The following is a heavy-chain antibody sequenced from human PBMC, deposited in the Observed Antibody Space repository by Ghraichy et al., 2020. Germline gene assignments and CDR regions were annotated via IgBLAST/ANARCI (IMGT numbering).Heavy chain of an antibody. J-gene: IGHJ4*02. D-gene: IGHD2-15*01. CDR2: IYNVGTT. V-gene: IGHV3-66*02. CDR1: GFTVSNNY. Sequence: GGSLRLSCEGSGFTVSNNYMTWVRQAPGKGLEWVSVIYNVGTTYYADSVKGRFTISRDNSKNTLYLQMNSLRPEDTAVYYCARDAAYCSGGSCLHYWGQETLITVSS. CDR3: ARDAAYCSGGSCLHY.